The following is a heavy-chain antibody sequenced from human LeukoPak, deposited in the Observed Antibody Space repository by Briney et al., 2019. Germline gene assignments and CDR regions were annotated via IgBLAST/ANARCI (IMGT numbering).Heavy chain of an antibody. V-gene: IGHV4-61*01. CDR2: IYYSGST. Sequence: SETLSLTCTVSGGSVSSGSYYWSWIRQPPGKGLEWIGYIYYSGSTKDNPTRKRRITIAEDTNKNQFSLKLSSVTAADTAVYYCARDKDAFDIWGQGTMVTVSS. J-gene: IGHJ3*02. CDR1: GGSVSSGSYY. CDR3: ARDKDAFDI.